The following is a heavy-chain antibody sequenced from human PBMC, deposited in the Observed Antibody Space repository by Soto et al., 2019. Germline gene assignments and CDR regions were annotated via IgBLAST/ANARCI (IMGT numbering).Heavy chain of an antibody. CDR1: GFTFSSYG. CDR3: AKVKGGYSGYDPFDY. Sequence: GGSLKLSCAASGFTFSSYGMHWVRQAPGKGLEWVAVISYDGSNKYYADSVKGRFTISRDNSKNTLYLQMNSLRAEDTAVYYCAKVKGGYSGYDPFDYWGQGTLVTVSS. CDR2: ISYDGSNK. J-gene: IGHJ4*02. D-gene: IGHD5-12*01. V-gene: IGHV3-30*18.